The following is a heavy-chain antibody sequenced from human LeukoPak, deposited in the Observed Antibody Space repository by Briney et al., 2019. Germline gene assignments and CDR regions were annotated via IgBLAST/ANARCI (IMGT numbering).Heavy chain of an antibody. CDR3: ARERTTMIVVVHDAFDI. Sequence: GRSLRLSCAASGFTFSSYAMHRVRQAPGKGLEWVAVISYDGSNKYYADSVKGRFTISRDNSKNTLYLQMNSLRAEDTAVYYCARERTTMIVVVHDAFDIWGQGTMVTVSS. J-gene: IGHJ3*02. CDR1: GFTFSSYA. V-gene: IGHV3-30-3*01. D-gene: IGHD3-22*01. CDR2: ISYDGSNK.